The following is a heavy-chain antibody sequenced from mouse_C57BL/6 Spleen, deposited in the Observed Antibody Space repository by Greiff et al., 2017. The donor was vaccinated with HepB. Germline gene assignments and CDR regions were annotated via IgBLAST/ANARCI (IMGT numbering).Heavy chain of an antibody. Sequence: EVKLQESGPGLVKPSQSLSLTCSVTGYSITSGYYWNWIRQFPGNKLEWMGYISYDGSNNYNPSLKNRISITRDTSKNQFFLKLNSVTTEDTATYYCARGDYDEGFYYAMDYWGQGTSVTVSS. D-gene: IGHD2-4*01. CDR1: GYSITSGYY. CDR2: ISYDGSN. CDR3: ARGDYDEGFYYAMDY. J-gene: IGHJ4*01. V-gene: IGHV3-6*01.